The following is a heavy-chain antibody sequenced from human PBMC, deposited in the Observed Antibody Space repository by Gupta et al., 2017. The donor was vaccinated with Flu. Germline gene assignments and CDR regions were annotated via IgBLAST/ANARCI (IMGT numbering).Heavy chain of an antibody. CDR3: ARLGSDSSGALDY. V-gene: IGHV3-7*01. CDR2: IKEDGSEK. Sequence: FRSYWMSWVRQAPGKGLEWVANIKEDGSEKYYVDSVKGRFTIIRDNAENSLDLQMNSLRIEDTAVYYCARLGSDSSGALDYWGQGTLVTVSS. D-gene: IGHD3-22*01. J-gene: IGHJ4*02. CDR1: FRSYW.